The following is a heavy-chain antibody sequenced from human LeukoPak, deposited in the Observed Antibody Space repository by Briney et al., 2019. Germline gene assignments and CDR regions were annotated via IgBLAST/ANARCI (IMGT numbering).Heavy chain of an antibody. Sequence: GGSLRLSCAASGFTFSTYGMHWVRQAPGKGLEWVAFIRFDGTNKYYADSVKGRFAVSRDSSKNTLYLQMNSLRAEDTAVYYCAKGYCSGSCYNGLDYWGQGTLVTVSS. D-gene: IGHD2-15*01. CDR2: IRFDGTNK. CDR3: AKGYCSGSCYNGLDY. CDR1: GFTFSTYG. J-gene: IGHJ4*02. V-gene: IGHV3-30*02.